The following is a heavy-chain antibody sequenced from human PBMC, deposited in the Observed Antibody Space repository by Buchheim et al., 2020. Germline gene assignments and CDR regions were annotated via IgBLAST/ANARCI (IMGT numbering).Heavy chain of an antibody. CDR1: GFTFSDHY. D-gene: IGHD4-17*01. CDR2: ISQDGSSQ. CDR3: VRAHYADYW. Sequence: EVQLVESGGGLVQPGGSLRLSCVVSGFTFSDHYMPWVRQAPGKGLEWVAHISQDGSSQRYVDSVKGRFTISRDNAKNSLYLQENAVRAEDTAVYYCVRAHYADYWWGQG. J-gene: IGHJ4*02. V-gene: IGHV3-7*03.